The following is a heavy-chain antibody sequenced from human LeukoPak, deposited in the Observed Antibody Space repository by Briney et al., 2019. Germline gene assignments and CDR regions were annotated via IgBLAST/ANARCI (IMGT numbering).Heavy chain of an antibody. CDR2: IYPGDSDT. CDR3: AKARATGGGYYSDH. J-gene: IGHJ4*02. Sequence: GESLKISCKGSGYSFISFWIGWVRQMPGKGLEWMAIIYPGDSDTGYSPSFQCQVTISADKSITTAYLQWSSLKASDTAIYYCAKARATGGGYYSDHWGQGTLVTVSS. V-gene: IGHV5-51*01. CDR1: GYSFISFW. D-gene: IGHD6-25*01.